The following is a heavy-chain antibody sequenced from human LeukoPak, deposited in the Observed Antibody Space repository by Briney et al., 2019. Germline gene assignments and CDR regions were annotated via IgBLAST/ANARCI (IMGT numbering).Heavy chain of an antibody. CDR2: INPNSGGT. V-gene: IGHV1-2*02. D-gene: IGHD3-22*01. J-gene: IGHJ6*03. CDR1: GYTFTGYY. Sequence: GASVKVSCKASGYTFTGYYMHWVRQAPGQGLEWMGWINPNSGGTNYAQKFQGRVTMTRDTSISTAYMELSRLRSDDSAVYYCARYYYDSSGYLSGYYYMDVWGKGTTVTVSS. CDR3: ARYYYDSSGYLSGYYYMDV.